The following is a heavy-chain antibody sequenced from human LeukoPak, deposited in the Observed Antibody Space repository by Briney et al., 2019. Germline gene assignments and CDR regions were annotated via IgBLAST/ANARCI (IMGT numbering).Heavy chain of an antibody. CDR1: GFTFSSYS. D-gene: IGHD3-10*01. CDR2: IWYDGSNE. J-gene: IGHJ4*02. CDR3: ARDPPRLPDELLWFGGYFDY. Sequence: PGGSLRLSCAASGFTFSSYSMNWVRQAPGKGLDWVAFIWYDGSNEDYADSVKGRFTISRDDAKNTVYLQMNSLTAEDTAVYYCARDPPRLPDELLWFGGYFDYWGQGTLVTVSS. V-gene: IGHV3-30*02.